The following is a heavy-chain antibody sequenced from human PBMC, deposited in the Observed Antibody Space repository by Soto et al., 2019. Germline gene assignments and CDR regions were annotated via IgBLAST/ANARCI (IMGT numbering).Heavy chain of an antibody. CDR1: GCTFTGYY. CDR3: ARSMDDFVYYFDY. V-gene: IGHV1-2*04. CDR2: INPNSGGT. J-gene: IGHJ4*02. D-gene: IGHD3-3*01. Sequence: AAVKVSCKASGCTFTGYYMHWVRQAPGQGLEWMGWINPNSGGTNYAQKFQGWVTMTRDTSISTAYMELSRLRSDDTAVYYCARSMDDFVYYFDYWAREPWSPSPQ.